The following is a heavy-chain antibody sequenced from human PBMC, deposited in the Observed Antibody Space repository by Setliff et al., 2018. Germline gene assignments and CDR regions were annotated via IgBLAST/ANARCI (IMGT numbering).Heavy chain of an antibody. CDR3: AISTLSICSGGSCPNAFDV. J-gene: IGHJ3*01. CDR1: GHICNSYG. D-gene: IGHD2-15*01. CDR2: ISSYNDVT. Sequence: KVSCKASGHICNSYGISWVRQAPGKGLEWVGWISSYNDVTTYAQRFQGRVTLTKDTSTSAAYMELRSLRSDDSAIYYCAISTLSICSGGSCPNAFDVWGQGTMVTVSS. V-gene: IGHV1-18*01.